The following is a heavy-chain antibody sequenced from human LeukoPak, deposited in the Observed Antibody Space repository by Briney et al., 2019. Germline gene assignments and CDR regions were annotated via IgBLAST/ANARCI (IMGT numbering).Heavy chain of an antibody. J-gene: IGHJ5*02. V-gene: IGHV1-69*05. CDR2: IIPIFGTA. CDR1: GGTFSSYA. Sequence: SVKVSCKASGGTFSSYAISWVRQAPGQGLEWVGGIIPIFGTANYAQKFQGRVTITTDESTSTAYMELSSLRSEDTAVYYCARDLVPAAYNWFDPWGQGTLVTVSS. CDR3: ARDLVPAAYNWFDP. D-gene: IGHD2-2*01.